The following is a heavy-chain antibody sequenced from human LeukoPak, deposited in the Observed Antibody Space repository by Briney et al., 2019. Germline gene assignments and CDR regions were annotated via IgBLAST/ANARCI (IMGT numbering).Heavy chain of an antibody. CDR1: GLTFSSYA. CDR3: ARGHSAHGTGFDY. Sequence: GGSLRLSCAASGLTFSSYAMSWVRQAPGKGLDWVSTVSDSGDSTYYADSVKGRFTVSRDNSRDTLYLQMNDVRAEDTAVYYRARGHSAHGTGFDYWGWGTLVTVSS. V-gene: IGHV3-23*01. J-gene: IGHJ4*02. CDR2: VSDSGDST. D-gene: IGHD1-26*01.